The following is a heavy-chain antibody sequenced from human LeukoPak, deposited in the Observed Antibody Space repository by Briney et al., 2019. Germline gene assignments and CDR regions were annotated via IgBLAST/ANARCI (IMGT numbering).Heavy chain of an antibody. Sequence: SVKVSCKASGYTFTSYYMHWVRQAPGQGLEWMGGIIPIFGTANYAQKFQGRVTITADESTSTAYMELSSLRSEDTAVYYCARGFMGFDWSHGMDVWGQGTTVTVSS. J-gene: IGHJ6*02. CDR1: GYTFTSYY. CDR3: ARGFMGFDWSHGMDV. CDR2: IIPIFGTA. D-gene: IGHD3-9*01. V-gene: IGHV1-69*13.